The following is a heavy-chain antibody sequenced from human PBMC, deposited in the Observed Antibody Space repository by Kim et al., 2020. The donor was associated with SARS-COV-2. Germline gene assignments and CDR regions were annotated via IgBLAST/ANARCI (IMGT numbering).Heavy chain of an antibody. J-gene: IGHJ4*02. V-gene: IGHV3-48*02. CDR2: ISSDYRTI. D-gene: IGHD5-12*01. CDR1: GFTFTSYS. CDR3: ARWMATSVFDY. Sequence: GGSLRLSFAASGFTFTSYSMSWVRQAPGKGLEWISYISSDYRTIYYAESVKGRFTISRDNAKNSLYLQMNSLREEDTALYYCARWMATSVFDYWGQGTLVTVSS.